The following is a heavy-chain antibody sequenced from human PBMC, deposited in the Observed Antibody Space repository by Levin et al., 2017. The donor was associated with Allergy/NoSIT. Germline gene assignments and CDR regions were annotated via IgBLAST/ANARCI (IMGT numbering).Heavy chain of an antibody. CDR3: ARDDEFYYDSSGYYPTHDY. V-gene: IGHV1-18*01. CDR2: ISAHNGNT. Sequence: ASVKVSCKASGYTFTSYGISWVRQAAGQGLEWMGWISAHNGNTNYAQNLQGRVTMTTDTSTSTAYMELRSLKSDDTAVYYCARDDEFYYDSSGYYPTHDYWGQGTLVTVSS. CDR1: GYTFTSYG. D-gene: IGHD3-22*01. J-gene: IGHJ4*02.